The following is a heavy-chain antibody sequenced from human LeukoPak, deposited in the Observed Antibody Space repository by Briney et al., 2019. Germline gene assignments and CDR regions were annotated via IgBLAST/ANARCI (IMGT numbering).Heavy chain of an antibody. J-gene: IGHJ4*02. V-gene: IGHV3-30*18. CDR2: ISYDGGNK. CDR3: AKMVGGDYYDSSGYYRNFDY. CDR1: GFTFSSYG. D-gene: IGHD3-22*01. Sequence: GGSLRLSCAASGFTFSSYGMHWVRQAPGKGLEWVAVISYDGGNKYYADSVKGRFTISRDNSKNTLYLQMNSLRAEDTAVYYCAKMVGGDYYDSSGYYRNFDYWGQGTLITVSS.